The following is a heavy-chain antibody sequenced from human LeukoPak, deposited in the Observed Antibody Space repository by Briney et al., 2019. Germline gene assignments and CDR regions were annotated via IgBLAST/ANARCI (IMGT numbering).Heavy chain of an antibody. V-gene: IGHV3-74*01. D-gene: IGHD1-26*01. Sequence: GGSLRLSCAASGFTFSSHWMHWVRQAPGKGLVWISRINNDGGNAVYADSVNGRFTVSRDNAKNVLYLQMNSLRVEDTAVYYCARENGRYYYYGMDVWGQGTTATVSS. CDR1: GFTFSSHW. J-gene: IGHJ6*02. CDR3: ARENGRYYYYGMDV. CDR2: INNDGGNA.